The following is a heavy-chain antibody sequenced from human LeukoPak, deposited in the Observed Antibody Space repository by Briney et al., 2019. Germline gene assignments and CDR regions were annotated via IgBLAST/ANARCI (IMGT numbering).Heavy chain of an antibody. CDR1: GASISSDGYY. J-gene: IGHJ4*02. V-gene: IGHV4-31*03. CDR3: ARSHGDGWLLFGN. CDR2: IYYLGDP. D-gene: IGHD3-10*01. Sequence: SQTLSLTCTVSGASISSDGYYWNWIRQHPGMGPEWIGYIYYLGDPQYNPSLQSRVAISVDTSKNQFSLELTSVTAADTAVYFCARSHGDGWLLFGNWGQGTRVTVSS.